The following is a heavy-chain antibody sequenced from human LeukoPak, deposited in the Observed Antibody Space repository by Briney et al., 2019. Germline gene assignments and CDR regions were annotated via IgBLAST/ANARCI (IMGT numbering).Heavy chain of an antibody. Sequence: GGSLRLSCAASGFTFDDYAMHWVRQAPGKGLEWVSGISWNSGSIGYADSVKGRFTISRDNAKNSLYLQMNSLRAEDTAVYYCARGPAASGYYDSRGRYGYFDYWGQGTLVTVSS. V-gene: IGHV3-9*01. J-gene: IGHJ4*02. D-gene: IGHD3-22*01. CDR3: ARGPAASGYYDSRGRYGYFDY. CDR1: GFTFDDYA. CDR2: ISWNSGSI.